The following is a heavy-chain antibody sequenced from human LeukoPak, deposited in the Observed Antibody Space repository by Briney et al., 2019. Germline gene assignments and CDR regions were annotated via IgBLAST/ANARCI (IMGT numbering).Heavy chain of an antibody. CDR3: ARDGDSSSWGVHFYYYYGMDV. J-gene: IGHJ6*02. D-gene: IGHD6-13*01. CDR2: ISYGGRNK. V-gene: IGHV3-30*04. Sequence: GGSLRLSCITSGLTFSTHAIHWVRQAPGKGLEWVALISYGGRNKYYADSVKGRFTVSGDNSKNTLYLQMNSLRAEDTAVYYCARDGDSSSWGVHFYYYYGMDVWGQGTTVTVSS. CDR1: GLTFSTHA.